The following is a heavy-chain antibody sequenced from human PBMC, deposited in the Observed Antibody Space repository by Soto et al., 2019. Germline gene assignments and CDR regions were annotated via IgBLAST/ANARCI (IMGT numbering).Heavy chain of an antibody. CDR2: IYYSGST. Sequence: SETLSLTCTVSGGSISSYYWSWIRQPPGKGLEWIGYIYYSGSTNYNPSLKSRVTISVDTSKNQFSLKLSSVTAADTAVYYCARDFGFYGSGSYYPIYYYMDVWGKGTTVTVSS. D-gene: IGHD3-10*01. CDR1: GGSISSYY. V-gene: IGHV4-59*01. J-gene: IGHJ6*03. CDR3: ARDFGFYGSGSYYPIYYYMDV.